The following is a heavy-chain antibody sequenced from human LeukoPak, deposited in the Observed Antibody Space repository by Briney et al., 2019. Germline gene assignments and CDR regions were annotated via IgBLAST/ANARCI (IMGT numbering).Heavy chain of an antibody. J-gene: IGHJ4*02. CDR3: ARGFTHDYGDYFDY. CDR1: GFTVSSNY. CDR2: IYSDSGGST. Sequence: GGSLRLSCAASGFTVSSNYMSWVRQAPGKGLEWVSVIYSDSGGSTYYADSVKGRFTMSRDNSKNTLYLHMNSLRAEDTDGYYCARGFTHDYGDYFDYWGQGPLVAVSS. V-gene: IGHV3-66*01. D-gene: IGHD4-17*01.